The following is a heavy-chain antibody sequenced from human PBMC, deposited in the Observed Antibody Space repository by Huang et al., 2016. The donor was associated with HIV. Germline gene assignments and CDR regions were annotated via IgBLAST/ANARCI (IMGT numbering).Heavy chain of an antibody. CDR3: AKPSGDYEFFDF. D-gene: IGHD4-17*01. J-gene: IGHJ4*02. Sequence: QVHLAESGGGVVQPGRPLRLSCTASGFMFSTFGIDWVRQAPGKRMEWGAGISNDGSSKYYVESVKGRFTISRDNSKNIVYLQMNSLRPEDTAVYYCAKPSGDYEFFDFWGQGTVVTVSS. CDR1: GFMFSTFG. V-gene: IGHV3-30*18. CDR2: ISNDGSSK.